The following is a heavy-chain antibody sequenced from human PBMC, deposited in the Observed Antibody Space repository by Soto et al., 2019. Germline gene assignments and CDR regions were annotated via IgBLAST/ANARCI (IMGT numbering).Heavy chain of an antibody. CDR1: GGAFSNHA. Sequence: VKVSCKAAGGAFSNHAISWVRQAPGQGLEWVGGIIPIFGTPMYAQEFKGRVTITADKSMSTVYMELSSLRSQDTAVYYCARGDKGDVYSYGPYTYYYCSMDVWGQGTTVTVSS. V-gene: IGHV1-69*13. CDR3: ARGDKGDVYSYGPYTYYYCSMDV. CDR2: IIPIFGTP. D-gene: IGHD5-18*01. J-gene: IGHJ6*02.